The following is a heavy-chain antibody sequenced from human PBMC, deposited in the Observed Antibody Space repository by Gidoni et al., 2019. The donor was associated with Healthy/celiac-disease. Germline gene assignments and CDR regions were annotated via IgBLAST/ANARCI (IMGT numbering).Heavy chain of an antibody. CDR3: AKDRALEGSYFDY. V-gene: IGHV3-23*01. CDR2: IINSGDSK. CDR1: GFSFSNYA. J-gene: IGHJ4*02. Sequence: EVHLLESGGGLVQPGGSLRLYCAATGFSFSNYAMSWVRQAPGKGLEWISGIINSGDSKYYAASVKGRFTISRDNFKNMQYLEMNTLRADDTAIYYCAKDRALEGSYFDYWGQGTLVTVSS.